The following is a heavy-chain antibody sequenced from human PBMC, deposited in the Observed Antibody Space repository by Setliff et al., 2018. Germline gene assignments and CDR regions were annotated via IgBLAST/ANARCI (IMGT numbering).Heavy chain of an antibody. V-gene: IGHV4-38-2*01. CDR3: ATLTGDRGVDY. Sequence: LSLTCAVSGYSISSGYNWGWIRQPPGMGLEWIASIYYRGSTSYNSSLKSRVSISVDTSKNQFSLNLNSVTAADTAVYYCATLTGDRGVDYWGQGRLVTVSS. CDR2: IYYRGST. CDR1: GYSISSGYN. D-gene: IGHD7-27*01. J-gene: IGHJ4*02.